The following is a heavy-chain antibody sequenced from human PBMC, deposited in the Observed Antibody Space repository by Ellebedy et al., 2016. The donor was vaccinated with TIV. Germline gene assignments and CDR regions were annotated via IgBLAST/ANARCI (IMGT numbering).Heavy chain of an antibody. V-gene: IGHV1-46*01. CDR2: INPSGGST. CDR1: GYTFTSYY. Sequence: ASVKVSCKASGYTFTSYYMHWVRQAPGQGLEWMGIINPSGGSTSYAQKFQGRVTMTRDTSTSTVYMELSSLRSEDTAVYYCARGALEYCSGGSCRYGMDVWGQGTTVTVSS. J-gene: IGHJ6*02. D-gene: IGHD2-15*01. CDR3: ARGALEYCSGGSCRYGMDV.